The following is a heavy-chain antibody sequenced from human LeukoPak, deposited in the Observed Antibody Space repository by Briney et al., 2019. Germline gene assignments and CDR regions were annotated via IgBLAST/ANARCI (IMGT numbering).Heavy chain of an antibody. J-gene: IGHJ6*02. CDR1: GYTFTSYD. Sequence: ASVKVSCKASGYTFTSYDINWVRQATGQGLEWMGWMNPNSGNTGYAQKFQGRVTMTRNTSISTAYMELSSLRSEDTAVYYCASAGAPYYYYYGMDVWGQGTTVTVSS. V-gene: IGHV1-8*01. CDR3: ASAGAPYYYYYGMDV. D-gene: IGHD7-27*01. CDR2: MNPNSGNT.